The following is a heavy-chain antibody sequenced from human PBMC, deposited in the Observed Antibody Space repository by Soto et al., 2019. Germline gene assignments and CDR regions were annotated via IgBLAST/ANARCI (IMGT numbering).Heavy chain of an antibody. V-gene: IGHV5-10-1*01. Sequence: GASLKISCQGSGYSFTSYWISWVRQMPGKGLEWMGRIDPSDSYTNYSPSFQGHVTISADKSISTAYLQWSSLKASDTAMYYCARLYCSSTSCLGRFDPWGQGTLVTVSS. CDR3: ARLYCSSTSCLGRFDP. J-gene: IGHJ5*02. D-gene: IGHD2-2*01. CDR1: GYSFTSYW. CDR2: IDPSDSYT.